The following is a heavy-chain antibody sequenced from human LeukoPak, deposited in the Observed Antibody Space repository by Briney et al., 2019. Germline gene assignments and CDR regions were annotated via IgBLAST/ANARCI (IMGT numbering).Heavy chain of an antibody. V-gene: IGHV3-23*01. J-gene: IGHJ4*02. CDR2: ISGSGGST. D-gene: IGHD3-10*01. Sequence: GGSLRLSCAATGFTFSSYAMSWVRQAPGKGLEWVSAISGSGGSTYYADSVKGRFTISRDNSKNTLYLQMNSLRAEDTAVYYCAKDSDYYGSGSFDYWGQGTLVTVSS. CDR1: GFTFSSYA. CDR3: AKDSDYYGSGSFDY.